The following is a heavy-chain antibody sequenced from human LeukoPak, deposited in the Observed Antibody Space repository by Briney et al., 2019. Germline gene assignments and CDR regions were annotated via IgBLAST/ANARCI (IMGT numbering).Heavy chain of an antibody. D-gene: IGHD3-10*01. CDR1: GDSIKNEDYY. J-gene: IGHJ5*02. V-gene: IGHV4-38-2*02. Sequence: SETLSLTCTIFGDSIKNEDYYWNWIRQPPGKGLEWIGSIYHSGSIYYNPSLKSRVTISVDTSKNQLSLKLSSVTAADTALYYCARNKGRYGSGRVHFDPWGQGTLVTVSS. CDR3: ARNKGRYGSGRVHFDP. CDR2: IYHSGSI.